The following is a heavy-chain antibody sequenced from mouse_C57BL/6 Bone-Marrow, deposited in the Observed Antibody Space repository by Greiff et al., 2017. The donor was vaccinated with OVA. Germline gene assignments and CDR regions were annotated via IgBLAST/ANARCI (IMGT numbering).Heavy chain of an antibody. J-gene: IGHJ3*01. CDR3: ARDGGGY. CDR2: ISDGGSYT. Sequence: EVKLMESGGGLVKPGGSLKLSCAASGFTFSSYAMSWVRQTPEKRLEWVATISDGGSYTYYPDNVKGRFTISRDNAKNNLYLQMSHLKSEDTAVYYCARDGGGYSGQGTLVTVSA. CDR1: GFTFSSYA. V-gene: IGHV5-4*01.